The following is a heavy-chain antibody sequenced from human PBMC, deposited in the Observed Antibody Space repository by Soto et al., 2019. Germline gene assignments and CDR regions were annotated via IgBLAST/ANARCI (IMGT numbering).Heavy chain of an antibody. D-gene: IGHD1-26*01. CDR1: GFTVRSTY. V-gene: IGHV3-53*01. J-gene: IGHJ3*02. CDR2: IYGGGST. CDR3: TRGGSYKYGMDLEDAFDI. Sequence: PGGSLRLSCAVSGFTVRSTYMSWGRQAPGKGLEWVSVIYGGGSTYYADSVTGRFTISRDNSKNTIYLQLDNLRAEDTAMYYCTRGGSYKYGMDLEDAFDIWGQGTMVTVSS.